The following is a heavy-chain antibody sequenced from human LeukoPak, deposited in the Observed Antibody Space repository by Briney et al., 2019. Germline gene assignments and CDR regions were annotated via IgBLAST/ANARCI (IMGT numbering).Heavy chain of an antibody. CDR3: ARGPAVAFDY. J-gene: IGHJ4*02. Sequence: SQTLSLTCTVSGGSISSGSYYWSWIRQPAGKGLEWIGRIYTSGSTNYNPSLKGRVTISVDTSKNQFSLKLSSVTAADTAVYYCARGPAVAFDYWGQGTLVTVSS. V-gene: IGHV4-61*02. CDR2: IYTSGST. D-gene: IGHD2-2*01. CDR1: GGSISSGSYY.